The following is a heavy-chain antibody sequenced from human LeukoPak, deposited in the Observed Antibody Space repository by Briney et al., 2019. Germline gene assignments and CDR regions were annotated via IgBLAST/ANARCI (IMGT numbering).Heavy chain of an antibody. V-gene: IGHV1-3*01. CDR2: INAGHGRP. CDR1: GYDLTTYA. J-gene: IGHJ4*02. D-gene: IGHD5-18*01. CDR3: ASLGEYSYVHFDY. Sequence: ASVKISCKASGYDLTTYALHWVRQAPGQRLEWLGWINAGHGRPEYSQKFQGRVTFTRDISANTAYMDLTGLTSEDTGVYYCASLGEYSYVHFDYWGQGTPVTVSS.